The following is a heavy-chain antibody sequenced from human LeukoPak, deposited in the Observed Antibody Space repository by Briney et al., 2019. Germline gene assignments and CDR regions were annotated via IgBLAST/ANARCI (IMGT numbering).Heavy chain of an antibody. J-gene: IGHJ6*03. V-gene: IGHV4-61*05. Sequence: SETLSLTCTVSGGSISSSSYYWGWIRQPPGKGLEWIGYIYYSGSTNYNPSLKSRVTISVDTSKNQFSLKLSSVTAADTAVYYCARGLAPGDILTGYYPSHYYYYYMDVWGKGTTVTVSS. D-gene: IGHD3-9*01. CDR1: GGSISSSSYY. CDR3: ARGLAPGDILTGYYPSHYYYYYMDV. CDR2: IYYSGST.